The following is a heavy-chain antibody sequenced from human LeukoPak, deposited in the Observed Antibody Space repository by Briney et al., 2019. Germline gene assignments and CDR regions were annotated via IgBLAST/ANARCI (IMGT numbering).Heavy chain of an antibody. J-gene: IGHJ6*03. D-gene: IGHD3-22*01. Sequence: PGGSLRLSCAASVFTFSSYSMNWVRQAPGKGLEWVSSISSSSSYIYYADSVKGRFTISRDNAKNSLYLQMNSLRAEDTAVYYCARVGVYYYYDSSGHPSGYMDVWGKGTTVTVSS. CDR2: ISSSSSYI. CDR3: ARVGVYYYYDSSGHPSGYMDV. CDR1: VFTFSSYS. V-gene: IGHV3-21*01.